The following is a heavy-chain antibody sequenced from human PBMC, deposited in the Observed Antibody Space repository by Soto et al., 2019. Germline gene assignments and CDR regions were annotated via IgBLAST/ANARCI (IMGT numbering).Heavy chain of an antibody. V-gene: IGHV3-30*18. CDR3: AKDLKVAAAGYFFDH. Sequence: PGGSLRLSCAASGFTFSNYGMHWVRQAPGKGLGWVSVIANDGGDKKYANSVKGRFTISRENAKNTMYLQMNSLRAEDSAVYYCAKDLKVAAAGYFFDHWGQGTLVTVSS. CDR2: IANDGGDK. J-gene: IGHJ4*02. CDR1: GFTFSNYG. D-gene: IGHD6-13*01.